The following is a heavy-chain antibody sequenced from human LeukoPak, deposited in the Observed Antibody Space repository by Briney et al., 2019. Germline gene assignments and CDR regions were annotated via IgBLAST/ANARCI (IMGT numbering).Heavy chain of an antibody. CDR2: ISAYNGNT. CDR1: GYTFTSYG. V-gene: IGHV1-18*01. CDR3: AADIDSSDEEPHNRFDP. D-gene: IGHD3-22*01. J-gene: IGHJ5*01. Sequence: ASVKVSCKASGYTFTSYGISWVRQAPGQGLEWMGWISAYNGNTNYAQKLQGRVTMTTDTSTSTAYMELRSLRSDDTAVYYCAADIDSSDEEPHNRFDPWGQGTLVTVSS.